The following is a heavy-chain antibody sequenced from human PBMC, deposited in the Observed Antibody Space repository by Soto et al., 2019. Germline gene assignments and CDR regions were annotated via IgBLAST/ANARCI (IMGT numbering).Heavy chain of an antibody. CDR1: GFTFGDYA. Sequence: PGGSLRLSCAASGFTFGDYAMSWVRQAPGKGLEWVSTVTGSATNIYYTDSVKGRFAVSRDNSRDKLYLQMNRLTAEDTAVYYCAKGGATYGLLTHDXWGQGTLVTVSX. V-gene: IGHV3-23*01. CDR3: AKGGATYGLLTHDX. J-gene: IGHJ4*02. D-gene: IGHD3-9*01. CDR2: VTGSATNI.